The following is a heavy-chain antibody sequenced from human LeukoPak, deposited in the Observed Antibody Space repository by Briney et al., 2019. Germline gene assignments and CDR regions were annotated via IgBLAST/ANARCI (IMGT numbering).Heavy chain of an antibody. CDR3: AGRAGYCSGGSCYQVDV. CDR2: MNPNSGNT. J-gene: IGHJ6*02. V-gene: IGHV1-8*01. Sequence: ASVKVSCKASGYTFTSYDINWVRQATGQGLEWMGWMNPNSGNTGYAQKFLGRVTMTRNTSISTAYMELSSLRSEDTAVYYCAGRAGYCSGGSCYQVDVWGQGTTVIVSS. CDR1: GYTFTSYD. D-gene: IGHD2-15*01.